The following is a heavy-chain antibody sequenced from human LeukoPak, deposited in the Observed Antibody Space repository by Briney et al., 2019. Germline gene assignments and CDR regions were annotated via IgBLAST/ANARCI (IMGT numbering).Heavy chain of an antibody. J-gene: IGHJ3*02. D-gene: IGHD2-2*01. CDR2: INPNSGGT. CDR1: GFTFSSYW. CDR3: ARDGIVVVPAAIEDAFDI. Sequence: PGGSLRLSCAASGFTFSSYWMHWVRQAPGQGLEWMGWINPNSGGTNYAQKFQGRVTMTRDTSISTAYMELSRLRSDDTAVYYCARDGIVVVPAAIEDAFDIWGQGTMVTVSS. V-gene: IGHV1-2*02.